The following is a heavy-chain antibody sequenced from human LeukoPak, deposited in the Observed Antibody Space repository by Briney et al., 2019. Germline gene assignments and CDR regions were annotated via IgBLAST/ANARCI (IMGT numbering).Heavy chain of an antibody. CDR1: GFTVSSNY. J-gene: IGHJ6*02. V-gene: IGHV3-66*01. Sequence: RPGGSLRLSCAASGFTVSSNYMSWAPKAPGKGLEGVSVIFSGGSTYYADSVKGRFTISRDNSKNTLYLQMNSLRAEDTAVYYCARAGGIAAAGTRYYYYGMDVWGQGTTVTVSS. CDR2: IFSGGST. CDR3: ARAGGIAAAGTRYYYYGMDV. D-gene: IGHD6-13*01.